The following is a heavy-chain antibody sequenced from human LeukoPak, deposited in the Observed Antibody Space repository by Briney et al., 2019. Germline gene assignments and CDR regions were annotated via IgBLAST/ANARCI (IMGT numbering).Heavy chain of an antibody. D-gene: IGHD2-2*02. CDR2: IYYSGST. J-gene: IGHJ4*02. Sequence: SQTLSLTCTVSGDSINSGGYFWSWIRQHPGKGLEWIGYIYYSGSTYYNPSLKSRVTISVDTSKNQFSLKLGSVTAADTAVYYCARRPPRWGYCSSTSCYSFDYWGQGTLVTVSS. V-gene: IGHV4-31*03. CDR3: ARRPPRWGYCSSTSCYSFDY. CDR1: GDSINSGGYF.